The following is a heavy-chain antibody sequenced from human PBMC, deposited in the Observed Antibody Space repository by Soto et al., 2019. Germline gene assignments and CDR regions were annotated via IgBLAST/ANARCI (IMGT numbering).Heavy chain of an antibody. J-gene: IGHJ6*02. CDR1: GYSFTSYW. CDR2: IDPSDSYT. D-gene: IGHD2-2*01. V-gene: IGHV5-10-1*01. CDR3: ARNLTPPQGAMEYGMDV. Sequence: PGESLKISCKGSGYSFTSYWISWVRQMPGKGLEWMGRIDPSDSYTNYSPSFQGHVTISADKSISTAYLQWSSLKASDTAMYYCARNLTPPQGAMEYGMDVWGQGTTVTVSS.